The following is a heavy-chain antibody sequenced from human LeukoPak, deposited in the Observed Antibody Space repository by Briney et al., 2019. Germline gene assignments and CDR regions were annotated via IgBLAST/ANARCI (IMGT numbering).Heavy chain of an antibody. CDR1: GFTSSRNW. Sequence: PGGSLRLSCEGTGFTSSRNWMSWVRQAPGKGLEWVANIHQDGSEKYYVDSVKGRFTISRDNARNSLYLQMNSLRAEDTAVYFCARDLTYYYDNSGYLDLWGQGTPVTVSS. J-gene: IGHJ4*02. CDR3: ARDLTYYYDNSGYLDL. V-gene: IGHV3-7*01. CDR2: IHQDGSEK. D-gene: IGHD3-22*01.